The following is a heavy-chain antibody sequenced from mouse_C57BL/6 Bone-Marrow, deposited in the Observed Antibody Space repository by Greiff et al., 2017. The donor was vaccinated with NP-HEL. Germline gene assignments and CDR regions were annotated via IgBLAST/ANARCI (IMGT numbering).Heavy chain of an antibody. D-gene: IGHD4-1*01. Sequence: EVQWVESGGGLVQSGRSLRLSCATSGFTFSDFYMEWVRQAPGKGLEWIAASRNKANDYTTEYSASVKGRFIVSRDTSQSILYLQMNALRAEDTAIYYCARDASNWDSYAMDYWGQGTSVTVSS. V-gene: IGHV7-1*01. J-gene: IGHJ4*01. CDR1: GFTFSDFY. CDR2: SRNKANDYTT. CDR3: ARDASNWDSYAMDY.